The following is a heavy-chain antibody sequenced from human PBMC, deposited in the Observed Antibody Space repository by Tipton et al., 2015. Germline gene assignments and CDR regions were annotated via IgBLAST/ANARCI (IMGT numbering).Heavy chain of an antibody. J-gene: IGHJ6*02. CDR1: GGSISSYY. CDR2: IYYSGST. V-gene: IGHV4-59*01. D-gene: IGHD1-14*01. Sequence: TLSLTCTVSGGSISSYYWSWIRQPPGKGLEWIGYIYYSGSTNYNPSLKSRVTISVDTSKNQFSLKLSSVTAADTAVYFCARLGIPEGGMDVWGQGTTVTVSS. CDR3: ARLGIPEGGMDV.